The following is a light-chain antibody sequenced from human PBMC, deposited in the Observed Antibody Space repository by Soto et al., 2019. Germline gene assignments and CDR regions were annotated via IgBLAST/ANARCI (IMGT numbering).Light chain of an antibody. J-gene: IGLJ3*02. CDR2: LNSDGSH. V-gene: IGLV4-69*01. CDR1: SGHSSYT. CDR3: QTWGTGIEV. Sequence: QSVLTQSPSASASLGASVKLTCTLSSGHSSYTIAWHQQQPEKGPRYLMTLNSDGSHSKGDGIPDRFSGSSSGAERYLSISSLQSEDEADYYCQTWGTGIEVFGGGTKLTAL.